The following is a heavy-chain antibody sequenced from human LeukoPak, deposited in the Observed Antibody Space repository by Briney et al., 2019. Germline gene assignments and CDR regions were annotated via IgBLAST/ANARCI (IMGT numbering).Heavy chain of an antibody. CDR2: INPNSGGT. D-gene: IGHD3-9*01. CDR3: ARDQGPPYYDILTGYFSANYYYMDV. V-gene: IGHV1-2*02. CDR1: GYTFTGYY. Sequence: ASVKVSCKASGYTFTGYYMHWVRQAPGQGLEWMGWINPNSGGTNYAQKFQGRVTMTRDTSISTAYMELSRLRSDDTAVYYCARDQGPPYYDILTGYFSANYYYMDVWGKGTTVTISS. J-gene: IGHJ6*03.